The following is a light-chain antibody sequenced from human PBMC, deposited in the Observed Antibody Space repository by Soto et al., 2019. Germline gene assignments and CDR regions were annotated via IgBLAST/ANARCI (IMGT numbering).Light chain of an antibody. CDR2: DAS. V-gene: IGKV1-39*01. Sequence: DIQMTQSPSSLSASVGDRVTITCRASQSISNYLNWYQQKPGKAPNLLIYDASSLQSGVPSRFSGSGSGTDFTLTISSLQPEDFATYYCQQANIFPLTFGGGTKVEI. CDR3: QQANIFPLT. CDR1: QSISNY. J-gene: IGKJ4*01.